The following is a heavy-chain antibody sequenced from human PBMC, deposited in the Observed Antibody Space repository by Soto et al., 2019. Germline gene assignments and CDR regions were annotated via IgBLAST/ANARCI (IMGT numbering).Heavy chain of an antibody. CDR1: GLTFSNFA. Sequence: PGGSLRLSCAASGLTFSNFAMAWVRQAPGKGLEWVSGISWNSGSIGYADSVKGRFTISRDNAKNSLYLQMNSLRAEDTALYYCAKETYDILTGYPQDYYYYYMDVWGKGTTVTVSS. D-gene: IGHD3-9*01. J-gene: IGHJ6*03. CDR2: ISWNSGSI. CDR3: AKETYDILTGYPQDYYYYYMDV. V-gene: IGHV3-9*01.